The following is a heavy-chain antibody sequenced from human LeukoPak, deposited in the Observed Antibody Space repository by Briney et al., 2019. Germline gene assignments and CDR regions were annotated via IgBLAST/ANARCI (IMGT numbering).Heavy chain of an antibody. V-gene: IGHV3-21*04. D-gene: IGHD6-19*01. CDR1: GFTFSSYW. J-gene: IGHJ4*02. CDR3: ARAMGTVAGISLGY. CDR2: ISTGSTYI. Sequence: GGSLRLSCAASGFTFSSYWMTWVRQAPGKGLEWVSSISTGSTYIYYADSVKGRFTISRDNAKNSLYLQMNSLRSEDTAVYYCARAMGTVAGISLGYWGQGTLVTVSS.